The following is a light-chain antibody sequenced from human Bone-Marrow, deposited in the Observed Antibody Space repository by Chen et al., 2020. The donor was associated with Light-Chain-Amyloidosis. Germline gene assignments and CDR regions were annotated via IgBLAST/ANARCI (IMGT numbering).Light chain of an antibody. CDR2: RDT. Sequence: SSELTQPPSVHVAPGQTARITCSGDDLPTKYAYWYQQKPGQAPVLVIHRDTERPSGISERFSGSSSGTTATLTISGVQAEDEADYHCQSADSSGTYEVIFGGGTKLTVL. V-gene: IGLV3-25*03. J-gene: IGLJ2*01. CDR3: QSADSSGTYEVI. CDR1: DLPTKY.